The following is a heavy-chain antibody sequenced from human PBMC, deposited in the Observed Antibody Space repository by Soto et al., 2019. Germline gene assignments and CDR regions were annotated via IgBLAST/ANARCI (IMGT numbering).Heavy chain of an antibody. CDR1: GFTFSSYW. Sequence: GGSLRLSCAASGFTFSSYWMSWVRQAQGKGLEWVANIKQDGSEKYYVDSVKGRFTISRDNAKNSLYLQMNSLRAEDTAVYYCAREPYYDFWSGYYPDYWGQGTLVTVSS. CDR3: AREPYYDFWSGYYPDY. J-gene: IGHJ4*02. CDR2: IKQDGSEK. D-gene: IGHD3-3*01. V-gene: IGHV3-7*01.